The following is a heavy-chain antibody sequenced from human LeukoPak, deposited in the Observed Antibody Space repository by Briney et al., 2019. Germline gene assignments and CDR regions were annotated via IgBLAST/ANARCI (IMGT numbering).Heavy chain of an antibody. CDR1: GFTFSSYS. CDR3: TRHYFSD. CDR2: TSNKADSYTT. V-gene: IGHV3-72*01. D-gene: IGHD2-15*01. Sequence: PGGSLRLSCAASGFTFSSYSMNCVRQAPGKGLVWVGRTSNKADSYTTYYAASVKGRFTVSRDDSKNLLYLQMKSLKAEDTAVYYCTRHYFSDWGQGTLVTVSS. J-gene: IGHJ4*02.